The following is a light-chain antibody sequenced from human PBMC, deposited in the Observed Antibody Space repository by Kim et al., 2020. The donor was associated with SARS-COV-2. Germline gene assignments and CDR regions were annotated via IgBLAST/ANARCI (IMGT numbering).Light chain of an antibody. CDR2: GAS. J-gene: IGKJ4*01. Sequence: EIVLTQSPGTLSLSPGERATLSCRASQSISSSYFAWYQQRPGQAPSLLIYGASSRATGIPDRFSGGGSGTDFTLTISRLEPEDFAVYYCHQYSSSPALTFGGGTKVDIK. CDR3: HQYSSSPALT. V-gene: IGKV3-20*01. CDR1: QSISSSY.